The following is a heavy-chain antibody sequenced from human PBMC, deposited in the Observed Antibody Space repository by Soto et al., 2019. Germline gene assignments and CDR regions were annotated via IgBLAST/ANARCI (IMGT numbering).Heavy chain of an antibody. CDR3: AREDDGGDRDYYGLDV. D-gene: IGHD2-21*02. CDR1: GGSISFDHYH. Sequence: QVQLQQSGPGLVKPSQTLSLTCTVSGGSISFDHYHWTWIRQPPGQGLAWIGYVHYSGSVLYNPSLQSRVSISVDTSKNQFSLKLSSVTAADPAVYFCAREDDGGDRDYYGLDVWGQGTTVTVSS. V-gene: IGHV4-30-4*01. J-gene: IGHJ6*02. CDR2: VHYSGSV.